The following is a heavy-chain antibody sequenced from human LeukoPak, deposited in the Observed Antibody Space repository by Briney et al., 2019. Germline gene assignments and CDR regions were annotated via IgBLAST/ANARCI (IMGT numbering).Heavy chain of an antibody. CDR1: GFTFSGYA. CDR2: ISSSSNII. CDR3: VRDRAYSFDY. V-gene: IGHV3-48*02. J-gene: IGHJ4*02. Sequence: GEPLRLSCAASGFTFSGYAMNWARQAPGKGLEWVSDIYISSSSNIISYADSVKGRFTISRDNAQNSLFLQLNGLRDEDTAVYYCVRDRAYSFDYWGQGILVTVSS. D-gene: IGHD2-21*01.